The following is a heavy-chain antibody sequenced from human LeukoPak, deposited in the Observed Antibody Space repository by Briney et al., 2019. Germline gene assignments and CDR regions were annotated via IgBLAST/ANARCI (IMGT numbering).Heavy chain of an antibody. D-gene: IGHD6-19*01. CDR1: GYTFTSYG. CDR3: AREGKQWLVRRGAFDI. Sequence: GASVKVSCKASGYTFTSYGISWVRQAPGQGLEWMGWISAYNGNTNYAQKLQGRVTMTTDTSTSTAYMELRSLRSDDTAVYYCAREGKQWLVRRGAFDIWGQGTMVTVSS. CDR2: ISAYNGNT. V-gene: IGHV1-18*01. J-gene: IGHJ3*02.